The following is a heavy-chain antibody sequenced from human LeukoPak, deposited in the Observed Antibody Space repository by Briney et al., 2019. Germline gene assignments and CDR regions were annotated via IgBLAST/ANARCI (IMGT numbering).Heavy chain of an antibody. V-gene: IGHV3-30-3*01. J-gene: IGHJ6*02. CDR3: ARGDYQLHPAGYYYGMDV. CDR2: ISYDGSNK. Sequence: QPGGSLRLSCAASGFTFSSYAMHWVRQAPGKGLEWVAVISYDGSNKYYADSVKGRFTISRDNSKNTLYLQMNSLRAEDTAVYYCARGDYQLHPAGYYYGMDVWGQGTTVTVSS. CDR1: GFTFSSYA. D-gene: IGHD2-2*01.